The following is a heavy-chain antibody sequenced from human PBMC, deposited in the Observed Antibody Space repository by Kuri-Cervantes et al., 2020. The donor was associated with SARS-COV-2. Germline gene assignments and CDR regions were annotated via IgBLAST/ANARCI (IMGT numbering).Heavy chain of an antibody. J-gene: IGHJ4*02. CDR3: ARGPRWSIAASFDY. D-gene: IGHD6-6*01. V-gene: IGHV4-34*01. Sequence: ESLKISCAVYGGSFSGYYWSWIRQPPGKGLEWIGEINHSGSTNYNPSLKGRVTISVDTSKNQFSLKLSSVTAADTAVYYCARGPRWSIAASFDYWGQGTLVTVSS. CDR2: INHSGST. CDR1: GGSFSGYY.